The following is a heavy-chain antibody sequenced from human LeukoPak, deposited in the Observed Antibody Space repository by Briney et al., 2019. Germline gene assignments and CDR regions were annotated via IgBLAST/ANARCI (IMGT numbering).Heavy chain of an antibody. CDR2: FSGSGGST. J-gene: IGHJ5*02. CDR1: GFTFSSYA. V-gene: IGHV3-23*01. CDR3: ARLSTRDYYGSGSYYGVEWFDP. D-gene: IGHD3-10*01. Sequence: GGSLRLSCAASGFTFSSYAMSWVRQAPGKGLECISGFSGSGGSTYYADSVQGRFTISRDNAKNSIYLQMNSLRAEDTAVYYCARLSTRDYYGSGSYYGVEWFDPWGQGTLVTVSS.